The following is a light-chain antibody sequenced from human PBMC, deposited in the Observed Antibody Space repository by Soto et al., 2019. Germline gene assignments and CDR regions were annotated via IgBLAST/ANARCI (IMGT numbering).Light chain of an antibody. CDR3: QQYKNWPRNT. J-gene: IGKJ2*01. CDR1: QRIDPW. CDR2: KAT. Sequence: QMTQPLSVLSASVGDRVTITCGASQRIDPWLAWYQQKPGPAPKLLIYKATTLQSGVPSRFSGSGSGTEFPLAISRLDPEDVAVYYCQQYKNWPRNT. V-gene: IGKV1-5*03.